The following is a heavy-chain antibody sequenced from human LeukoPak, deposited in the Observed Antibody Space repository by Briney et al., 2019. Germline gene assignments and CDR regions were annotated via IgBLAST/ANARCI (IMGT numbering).Heavy chain of an antibody. V-gene: IGHV3-20*04. CDR2: INWNGGST. Sequence: GGSLRLSCAASGFTFDDYGMSWVRQAPGKGLEWVSGINWNGGSTGYADSVKGRFTISRDNAKNSLYLQMNSLGADDTALYYCAKDHDYGGNSGRYFDYWGQGTLVTVSS. J-gene: IGHJ4*02. D-gene: IGHD4-23*01. CDR3: AKDHDYGGNSGRYFDY. CDR1: GFTFDDYG.